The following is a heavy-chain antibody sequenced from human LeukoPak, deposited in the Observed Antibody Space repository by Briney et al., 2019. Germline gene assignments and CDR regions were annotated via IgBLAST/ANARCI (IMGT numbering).Heavy chain of an antibody. V-gene: IGHV3-30*02. D-gene: IGHD2-2*02. CDR1: GFTFSSYG. CDR3: AKDGLGYCSSTSCYTDY. J-gene: IGHJ4*02. CDR2: IRYDGSNK. Sequence: PGGSLRLSCAASGFTFSSYGMHWVRQAPGKRLEWVAFIRYDGSNKYYADSVKGRFTISRDNSKNTLYLQMNSLRAEDTAVYYCAKDGLGYCSSTSCYTDYWGQGTLVTVYS.